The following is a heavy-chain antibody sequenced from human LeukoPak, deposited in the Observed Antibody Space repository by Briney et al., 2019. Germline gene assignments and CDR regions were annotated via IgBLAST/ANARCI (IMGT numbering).Heavy chain of an antibody. CDR3: ARVRGATLYYYYYMDV. CDR2: ISTSGTTI. J-gene: IGHJ6*03. D-gene: IGHD1-26*01. Sequence: GGSLRLSCAASGFTFSDYYMSWIRQAPGKGLEWVSYISTSGTTIYYADSVKGRFTISRDNAKNSLYLQMSSLRAEDTAVYYCARVRGATLYYYYYMDVWGKGTTVTISS. V-gene: IGHV3-11*01. CDR1: GFTFSDYY.